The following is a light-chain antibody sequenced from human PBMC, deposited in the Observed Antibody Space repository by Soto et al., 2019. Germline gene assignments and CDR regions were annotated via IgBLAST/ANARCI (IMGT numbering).Light chain of an antibody. V-gene: IGKV3-11*01. J-gene: IGKJ1*01. CDR1: QSVSSY. Sequence: EIVLTQSPATLSLSPGEIATLSCSASQSVSSYLAWYQQKPGQAPRLLIYDASHRATGIPARFSGSGSGTDFTLTISSLEPEDFAVYYCQQRSNWPPTFGQGTKVEIK. CDR3: QQRSNWPPT. CDR2: DAS.